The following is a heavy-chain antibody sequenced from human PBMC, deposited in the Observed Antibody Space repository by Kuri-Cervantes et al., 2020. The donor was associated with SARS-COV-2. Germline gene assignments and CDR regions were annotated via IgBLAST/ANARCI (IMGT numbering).Heavy chain of an antibody. J-gene: IGHJ4*02. V-gene: IGHV4-39*01. Sequence: SETLSLTCTVPGGSISSSSYYWGWSRQPPGKGLEWIGSIYYSGSTYYNPSLKSRVTISVDTSKNHFSLKLSSVTAADTAVYYCARLLIAAAGPDFDYWGQGTLVTVSS. CDR3: ARLLIAAAGPDFDY. D-gene: IGHD6-13*01. CDR2: IYYSGST. CDR1: GGSISSSSYY.